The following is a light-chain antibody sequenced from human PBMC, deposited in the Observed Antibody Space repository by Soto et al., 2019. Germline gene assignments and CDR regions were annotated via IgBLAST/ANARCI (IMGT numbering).Light chain of an antibody. CDR3: QRYDSSPYT. Sequence: EIVLTQSPGTLSLSPGERATLSCRASQSVSSSYLAWYQQKSGQAPRLLVYGASSRATGIPDRFSGSESGTDFTLTISRLEPEDCAVYYCQRYDSSPYTFGQGTKLEIQ. CDR1: QSVSSSY. V-gene: IGKV3-20*01. CDR2: GAS. J-gene: IGKJ2*01.